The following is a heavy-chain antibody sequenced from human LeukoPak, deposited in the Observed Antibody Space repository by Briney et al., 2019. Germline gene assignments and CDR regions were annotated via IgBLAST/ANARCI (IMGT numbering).Heavy chain of an antibody. D-gene: IGHD5-18*01. V-gene: IGHV3-21*04. J-gene: IGHJ6*02. CDR1: GFTFSSYS. Sequence: GGSLRLSCAASGFTFSSYSMNWVRQAPGKGLEWVSSISSSSSYIYYADSVRGRFTISRDNAKNTLYLQMNSLRAEDTAVYYCAKDGDSGYSYATTDYYYGMDVWGQGTTVTVSS. CDR3: AKDGDSGYSYATTDYYYGMDV. CDR2: ISSSSSYI.